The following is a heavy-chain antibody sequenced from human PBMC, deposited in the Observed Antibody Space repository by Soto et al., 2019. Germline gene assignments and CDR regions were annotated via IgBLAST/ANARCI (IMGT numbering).Heavy chain of an antibody. CDR3: ATSSHWSGYHRSYSYMDV. D-gene: IGHD3-3*01. CDR2: FDSEDGET. J-gene: IGHJ6*03. Sequence: ASVKVSCKVSGYILTGLSMHWVRQAPGKGLDWMGGFDSEDGETIYAQKFQGRVTMTEDTSTDTAYMELSSLRSEDTAVYYFATSSHWSGYHRSYSYMDVRGKGTTVTVSS. CDR1: GYILTGLS. V-gene: IGHV1-24*01.